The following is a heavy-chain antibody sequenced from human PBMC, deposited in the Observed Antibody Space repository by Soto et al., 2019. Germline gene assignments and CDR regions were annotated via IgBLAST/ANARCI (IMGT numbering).Heavy chain of an antibody. D-gene: IGHD4-17*01. Sequence: EVHLLESGGTLIQPGGSLRLSCAASGFDFSTYAMTWFRKAPGKVLEWVSGITYSGDTTYYADSVKGRFTISRDNFKNTVYLQLNSLRPDDTAMYYCAKDWPGTSSVTSDYWGQGTLVTVSS. CDR3: AKDWPGTSSVTSDY. CDR2: ITYSGDTT. V-gene: IGHV3-23*01. J-gene: IGHJ4*02. CDR1: GFDFSTYA.